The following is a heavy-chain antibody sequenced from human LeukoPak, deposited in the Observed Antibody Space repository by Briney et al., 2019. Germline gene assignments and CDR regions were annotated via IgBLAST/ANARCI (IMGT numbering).Heavy chain of an antibody. CDR2: LSSSGRYT. CDR1: GFSFSEYY. J-gene: IGHJ3*02. Sequence: GGSLRLSCAASGFSFSEYYMTWIRQAPGKGLEWVSNLSSSGRYTNYADSVRGGFTISRDNAKKSLYLQMNGLRAEDTAVYYCARHSEGPVNDAFDIWGQGTKVTVSS. CDR3: ARHSEGPVNDAFDI. D-gene: IGHD2-2*01. V-gene: IGHV3-11*03.